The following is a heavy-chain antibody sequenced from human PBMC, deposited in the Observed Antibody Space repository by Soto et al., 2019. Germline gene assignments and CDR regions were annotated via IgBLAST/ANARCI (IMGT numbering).Heavy chain of an antibody. J-gene: IGHJ4*02. CDR1: GFTFSNAW. CDR2: IKSKTDGGTT. CDR3: TAASLGGYSYGKFDY. Sequence: EVQLVESGGGLVKPGGSLRLSCAASGFTFSNAWMSWVRQAPGKGLEWVGRIKSKTDGGTTDYAAPVKGRFTISGDDSKNTLYLQMNSLKTEDTAVYYCTAASLGGYSYGKFDYWGQGTLVTVSS. V-gene: IGHV3-15*01. D-gene: IGHD5-18*01.